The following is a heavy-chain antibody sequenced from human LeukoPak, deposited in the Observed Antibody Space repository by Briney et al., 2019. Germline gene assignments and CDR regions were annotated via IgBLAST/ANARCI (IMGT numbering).Heavy chain of an antibody. J-gene: IGHJ4*02. D-gene: IGHD5-24*01. Sequence: ASVKVSCRASGYTFTGDYVHWVGQAPGQGLEWMGRMNPDNGGTDFAQRFQGRVTMTRDTCITTAYLEVSSLRSDDTAVYYCARGNGYFFDYWGQGTPVTVSS. CDR2: MNPDNGGT. CDR1: GYTFTGDY. CDR3: ARGNGYFFDY. V-gene: IGHV1-2*06.